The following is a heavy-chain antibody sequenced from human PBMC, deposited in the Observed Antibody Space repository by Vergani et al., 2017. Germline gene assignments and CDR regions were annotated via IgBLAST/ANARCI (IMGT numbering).Heavy chain of an antibody. D-gene: IGHD6-19*01. CDR3: ARQYSSGWYTYDAFDI. J-gene: IGHJ3*02. V-gene: IGHV4-61*02. CDR2: INHSGST. Sequence: QVQLQQWGAGLVKPSQTLSLTCTVSGGSISSGSYYWSWIRQPAGKGLEWIGEINHSGSTYYNPSLKSRVSISVDTSKNQFSLKLSSVTAADTAVYYCARQYSSGWYTYDAFDIWGQGTMVTVSS. CDR1: GGSISSGSYY.